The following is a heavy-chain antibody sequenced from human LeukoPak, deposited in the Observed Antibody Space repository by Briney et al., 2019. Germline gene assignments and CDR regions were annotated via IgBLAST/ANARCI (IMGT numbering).Heavy chain of an antibody. J-gene: IGHJ4*02. Sequence: GGSLRLSCAASGFTFSNYWMHWVRQAPRKGLEWVSAISNNGGYTYYADSVQGRFTISRDNSKSTLCLQMNSLRAEDTAVYYCAKQLGYCSDGSCYFPYWGQGTLVTVSS. V-gene: IGHV3-23*01. CDR3: AKQLGYCSDGSCYFPY. CDR1: GFTFSNYW. D-gene: IGHD2-15*01. CDR2: ISNNGGYT.